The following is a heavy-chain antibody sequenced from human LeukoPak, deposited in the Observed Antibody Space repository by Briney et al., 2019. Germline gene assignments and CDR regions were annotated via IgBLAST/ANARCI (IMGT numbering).Heavy chain of an antibody. V-gene: IGHV4-59*01. CDR1: GGSIGSYY. CDR2: IYYSGTT. Sequence: SEALSLTSAVSGGSIGSYYWSWLRQPPGRGLEWMGYIYYSGTTNYNPSLKNRVTISVDTSKNQFSLKLTSVTAADTAVYYCAREDPQTTVPEGLDVWGQGTTVTVSS. J-gene: IGHJ6*02. D-gene: IGHD4-17*01. CDR3: AREDPQTTVPEGLDV.